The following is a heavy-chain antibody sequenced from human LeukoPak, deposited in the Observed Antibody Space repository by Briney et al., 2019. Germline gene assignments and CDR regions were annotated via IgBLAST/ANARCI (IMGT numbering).Heavy chain of an antibody. V-gene: IGHV1-69*05. CDR2: IIPIFGTA. CDR1: GGTFSSYA. Sequence: ASVKLSCKASGGTFSSYAISWVRQAPGQGLEWMGGIIPIFGTANYAQKFQGRVTITTDESTSTAYMELSSLRSEDTAVYYCAREEYYYDSSGYYSPFDYWGQGTLVTVSS. CDR3: AREEYYYDSSGYYSPFDY. J-gene: IGHJ4*02. D-gene: IGHD3-22*01.